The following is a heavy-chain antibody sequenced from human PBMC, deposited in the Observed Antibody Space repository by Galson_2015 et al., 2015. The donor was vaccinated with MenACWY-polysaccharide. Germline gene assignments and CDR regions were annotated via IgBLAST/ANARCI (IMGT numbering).Heavy chain of an antibody. CDR3: ARYSGYDLWGFNY. V-gene: IGHV1-69*13. CDR2: IIPIFSTT. J-gene: IGHJ4*02. Sequence: SVKVSCKASGGTFSSYAISWVRQAPGQGLEWIGGIIPIFSTTNYAQKFQGRVTITADESTSTAYMELSSLRSEDTAVYYCARYSGYDLWGFNYWGQGTLVTVSS. CDR1: GGTFSSYA. D-gene: IGHD5-12*01.